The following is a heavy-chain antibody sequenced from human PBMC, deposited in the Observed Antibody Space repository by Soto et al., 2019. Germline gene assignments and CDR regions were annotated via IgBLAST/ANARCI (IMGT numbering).Heavy chain of an antibody. CDR3: ARDKRDLRFLEWSYYFDY. Sequence: PGGSLRLSCAASGFTFSSYAMHWVRQAPGKGLEYVSAISSNGGSTYYANSVKGRFTISRGNSKNTLYLQMGSLRAEDMAVYYCARDKRDLRFLEWSYYFDYWGQGTLVTVSS. D-gene: IGHD3-3*01. CDR1: GFTFSSYA. V-gene: IGHV3-64*01. CDR2: ISSNGGST. J-gene: IGHJ4*02.